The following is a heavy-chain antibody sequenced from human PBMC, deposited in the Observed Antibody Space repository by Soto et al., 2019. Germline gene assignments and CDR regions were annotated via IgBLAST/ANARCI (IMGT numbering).Heavy chain of an antibody. V-gene: IGHV4-59*08. CDR2: IYYSGST. J-gene: IGHJ3*02. Sequence: SETLSLTCTVSGGSISSYYWSWIRQPPGKGLEWIGYIYYSGSTNYNPSLKSRVTISVDTSKNQFSLKLSSVTAADTAVYYCARGKLLWFGESTLGAFDIWGQGTMVTVSS. D-gene: IGHD3-10*01. CDR1: GGSISSYY. CDR3: ARGKLLWFGESTLGAFDI.